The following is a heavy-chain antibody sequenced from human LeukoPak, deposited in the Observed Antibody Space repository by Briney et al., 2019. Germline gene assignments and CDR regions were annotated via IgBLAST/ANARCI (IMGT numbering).Heavy chain of an antibody. J-gene: IGHJ4*02. D-gene: IGHD7-27*01. Sequence: PGSSLILFCAASGFIFSTYGMHWVRQAPGKGLEWVSVIPYDGSNKYYAESVKGRYTISRDNSKNTLYLQMSGLRVEDTAMYYCTKGVLGRTQSVSADFDYWGQGALVTVSS. CDR3: TKGVLGRTQSVSADFDY. V-gene: IGHV3-30*18. CDR1: GFIFSTYG. CDR2: IPYDGSNK.